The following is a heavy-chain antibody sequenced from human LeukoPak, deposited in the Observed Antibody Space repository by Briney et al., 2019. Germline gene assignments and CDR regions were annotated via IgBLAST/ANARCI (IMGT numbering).Heavy chain of an antibody. J-gene: IGHJ4*02. CDR3: ASIAVPGLFYFDY. V-gene: IGHV3-21*01. CDR1: GFSFSSYT. CDR2: ISSSSNYI. D-gene: IGHD6-19*01. Sequence: GGSLRLSCAASGFSFSSYTMNWVRQAPGKGLEWVSSISSSSNYIYYADSVKGRFTISRDNAKNSLYLQMSSLRAEDTAMYYCASIAVPGLFYFDYWGLGTLVTVSS.